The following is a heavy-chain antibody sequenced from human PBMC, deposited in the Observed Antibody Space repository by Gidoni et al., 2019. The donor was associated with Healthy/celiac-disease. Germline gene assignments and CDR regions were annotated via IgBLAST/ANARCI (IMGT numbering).Heavy chain of an antibody. D-gene: IGHD3-10*01. J-gene: IGHJ4*02. CDR2: IYTSGST. CDR1: GGAISSGSYY. Sequence: QVQLQESGPGLVKPSQTLSLTCIVSGGAISSGSYYWSWIRQPAGKGLEWIGRIYTSGSTNYNPSLKSRVTISGDTSKNQFSLKLSSVTAADTAVYYCAREGIDFDYWGQGTLVTVSS. V-gene: IGHV4-61*02. CDR3: AREGIDFDY.